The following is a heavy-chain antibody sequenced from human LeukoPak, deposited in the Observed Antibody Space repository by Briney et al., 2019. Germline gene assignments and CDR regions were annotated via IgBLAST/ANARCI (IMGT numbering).Heavy chain of an antibody. CDR2: ISSSSSYI. CDR1: GFTFSSYS. J-gene: IGHJ5*02. Sequence: GGSLRLSCAASGFTFSSYSMTWVRQAPGKGLEWVSSISSSSSYIYYADSVKGRFTISRDNAKNSLYLQMNSLRAEDTAVYYCARDYYDSSGYENWFDPWGQGTLVTVSS. D-gene: IGHD3-22*01. V-gene: IGHV3-21*01. CDR3: ARDYYDSSGYENWFDP.